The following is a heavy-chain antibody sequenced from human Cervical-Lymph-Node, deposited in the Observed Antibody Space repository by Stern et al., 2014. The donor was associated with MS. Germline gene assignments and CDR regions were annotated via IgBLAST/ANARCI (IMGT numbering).Heavy chain of an antibody. J-gene: IGHJ6*02. Sequence: QVQLGQSGAEVKKPGASVKVSCKASGNTFTGYYMHWVRQAPGQGLEWMGRINPNRGDTNYAQKFQDRVIMTRDTSITTAYMELNRLKSDDTAVYYCAVQLVGSITSDLFGYFAMDVWGQGTTVTVSS. CDR1: GNTFTGYY. CDR2: INPNRGDT. V-gene: IGHV1-2*06. CDR3: AVQLVGSITSDLFGYFAMDV. D-gene: IGHD2/OR15-2a*01.